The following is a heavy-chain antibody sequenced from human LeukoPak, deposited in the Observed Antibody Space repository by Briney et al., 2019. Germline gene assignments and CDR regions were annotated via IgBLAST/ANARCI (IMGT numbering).Heavy chain of an antibody. CDR3: ARAHFDWYYYYYYMDV. Sequence: ASAKVSCKASGYTFTDYHLHWVRQAPGQGLEWMGWINPNSGDSNYAQKFQGRVTMTRDTSISTAYMELSRLRSDDTAVYYCARAHFDWYYYYYYMDVWGKGTTVTVSS. J-gene: IGHJ6*03. CDR2: INPNSGDS. CDR1: GYTFTDYH. V-gene: IGHV1-2*02. D-gene: IGHD3-9*01.